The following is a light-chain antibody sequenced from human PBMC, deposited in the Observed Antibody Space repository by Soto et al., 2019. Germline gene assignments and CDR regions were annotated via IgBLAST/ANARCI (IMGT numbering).Light chain of an antibody. Sequence: QSVLTQPPSVSGAPGQRVTISCTGSSSNIGAGYDVHWYQQLPGTAPKLLIYGNSNRPSGVPDRFSGSKSGTSASLAITGLQAEDEADYYCQSYDSSLSGVYVFETGTKVTVL. V-gene: IGLV1-40*01. CDR1: SSNIGAGYD. CDR2: GNS. CDR3: QSYDSSLSGVYV. J-gene: IGLJ1*01.